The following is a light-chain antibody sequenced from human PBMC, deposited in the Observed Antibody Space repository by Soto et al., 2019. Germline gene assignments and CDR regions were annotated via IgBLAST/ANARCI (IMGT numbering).Light chain of an antibody. CDR1: QTISSW. CDR3: QHYNSYSEA. J-gene: IGKJ1*01. Sequence: DLQMTQSPSTLSASVGDRVTITCRASQTISSWLAWYQQKPGKAPKLLIYMASTLKSGVPSRFSGSGSGTEFTLTISSLQPDEFATYYCQHYNSYSEAVGQGTKVDIK. CDR2: MAS. V-gene: IGKV1-5*03.